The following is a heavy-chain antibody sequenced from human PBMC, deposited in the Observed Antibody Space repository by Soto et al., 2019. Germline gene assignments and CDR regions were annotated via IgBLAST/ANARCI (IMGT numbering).Heavy chain of an antibody. CDR2: IWYDGSNK. Sequence: PGGSLRLSCAASGFTFSSYGMHWVRQAPGKGLEWVAVIWYDGSNKYYADSVKGRFTISRDNSKNTLYLQMNSLRAEDTAVYYCARSLEAGYRGWYDSWGQGTLVTVSS. CDR1: GFTFSSYG. D-gene: IGHD6-13*01. V-gene: IGHV3-33*01. J-gene: IGHJ5*01. CDR3: ARSLEAGYRGWYDS.